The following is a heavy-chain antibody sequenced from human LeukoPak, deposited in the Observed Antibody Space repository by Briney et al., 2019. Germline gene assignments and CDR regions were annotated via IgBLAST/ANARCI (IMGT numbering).Heavy chain of an antibody. Sequence: GGSLRLSCAASGFTFSSYAMHWVRQAPGKGLEWVAVISYDGSNKYYAESVKGRFTISRDNSKNTLYLQMNSLRAEDTAVYYCATNWNYAYYYYYYMDVWGKGTTVTVSS. CDR3: ATNWNYAYYYYYYMDV. D-gene: IGHD1-7*01. CDR1: GFTFSSYA. CDR2: ISYDGSNK. J-gene: IGHJ6*03. V-gene: IGHV3-30*04.